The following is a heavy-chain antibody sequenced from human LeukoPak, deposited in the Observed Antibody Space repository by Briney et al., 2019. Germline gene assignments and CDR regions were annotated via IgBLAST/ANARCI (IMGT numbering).Heavy chain of an antibody. D-gene: IGHD3-10*01. CDR3: ARHPTYYYGSGSYRRYFDY. CDR1: GGSIGSSSYY. CDR2: IYYSGST. J-gene: IGHJ4*02. V-gene: IGHV4-39*01. Sequence: SETLSLTCTVSGGSIGSSSYYWGWIRQPPGKGLEWIGSIYYSGSTYYNPSLKSRVTISVDTSKNQFSLKLSSVTAADTAVYYCARHPTYYYGSGSYRRYFDYWGQGTLVTVSS.